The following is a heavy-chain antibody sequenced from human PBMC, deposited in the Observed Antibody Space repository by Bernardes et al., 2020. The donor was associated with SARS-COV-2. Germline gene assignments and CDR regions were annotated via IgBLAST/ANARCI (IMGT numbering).Heavy chain of an antibody. Sequence: ETLSLTCTVSGGSISSSSDYWGWIRQPPGKGLEWIGSIYYSGSTYYNPSLKSRVTISVDTSKNQFSLKLSSVTAADTAVYYCARVTRGKRGYYDFWSGYHHAHNYYYYYMDVWGKGTTVTVSS. V-gene: IGHV4-39*07. J-gene: IGHJ6*03. D-gene: IGHD3-3*01. CDR2: IYYSGST. CDR3: ARVTRGKRGYYDFWSGYHHAHNYYYYYMDV. CDR1: GGSISSSSDY.